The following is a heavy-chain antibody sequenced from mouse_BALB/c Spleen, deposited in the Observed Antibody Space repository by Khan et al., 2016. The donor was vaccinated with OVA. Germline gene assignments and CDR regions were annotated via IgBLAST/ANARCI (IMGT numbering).Heavy chain of an antibody. CDR1: GFTFSGFG. Sequence: EVELVESGGGLVQPGGSRKLSCAASGFTFSGFGMHWVRQAPEKGLEWVAYISSGSSTIYYADTVKGRFTISRDNPKNTLFLQMTSLRSGDTAMYYCARRRIYDGYYGGAMDYWGQGTSVTVSS. CDR3: ARRRIYDGYYGGAMDY. D-gene: IGHD2-3*01. CDR2: ISSGSSTI. V-gene: IGHV5-17*02. J-gene: IGHJ4*01.